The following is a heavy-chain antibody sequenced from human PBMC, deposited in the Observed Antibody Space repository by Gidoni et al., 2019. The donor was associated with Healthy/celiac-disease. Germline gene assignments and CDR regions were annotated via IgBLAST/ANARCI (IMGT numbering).Heavy chain of an antibody. CDR2: ISYDGSNK. CDR3: ARDKYSSGWYSNFDY. D-gene: IGHD6-19*01. J-gene: IGHJ4*02. V-gene: IGHV3-30-3*01. Sequence: QVQLVESGGGVVQPGRSLRLSCAAAGFTVRSYAMHWVRQAPGKGLEWVAVISYDGSNKYYADSVKGRFTISRDNSKNTLYLQMNSLRAEDTAVYYCARDKYSSGWYSNFDYWGQGTLVTVSS. CDR1: GFTVRSYA.